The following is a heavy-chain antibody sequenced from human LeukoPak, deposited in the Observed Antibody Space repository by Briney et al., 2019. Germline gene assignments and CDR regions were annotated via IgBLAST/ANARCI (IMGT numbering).Heavy chain of an antibody. J-gene: IGHJ4*02. D-gene: IGHD6-19*01. CDR3: ARDVWLSSSGRIFDY. V-gene: IGHV1-69*06. CDR2: IIPIFGTA. Sequence: SVKVSCKASGGTFSSYAISWVRQAPRQGLEWMGGIIPIFGTANYAQKFQGRVTITADKSTSTAYMELSSLRSEDTAVYYCARDVWLSSSGRIFDYWGQGTLVTVSS. CDR1: GGTFSSYA.